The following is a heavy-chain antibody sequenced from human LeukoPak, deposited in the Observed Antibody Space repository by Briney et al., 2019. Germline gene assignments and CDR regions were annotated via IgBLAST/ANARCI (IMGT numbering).Heavy chain of an antibody. CDR1: GYTFTSYD. CDR3: ARESEYYFDY. V-gene: IGHV1-2*02. Sequence: ASVKVSCKASGYTFTSYDINWVRQATGQGLEWMGWINPNSGGTNYAQKFQGRVTMTRDTSISTAYMELSRLTSDDTAVYYCARESEYYFDYWGQGTLVTVSS. CDR2: INPNSGGT. J-gene: IGHJ4*02.